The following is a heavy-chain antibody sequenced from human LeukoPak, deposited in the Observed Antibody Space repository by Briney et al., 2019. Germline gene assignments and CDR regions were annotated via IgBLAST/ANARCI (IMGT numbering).Heavy chain of an antibody. CDR2: ISSDGSIK. D-gene: IGHD3-22*01. V-gene: IGHV3-30*03. CDR3: ARGVDYYENSGTIDH. CDR1: KFTFSHYG. Sequence: GGSLRLSCTASKFTFSHYGMQWVRQAPGKGLEWVAVISSDGSIKVYADSVKGRFTLSRDNSKNTLYLQMNSLRAEDTAVYYCARGVDYYENSGTIDHWGQGTLVTVSS. J-gene: IGHJ4*02.